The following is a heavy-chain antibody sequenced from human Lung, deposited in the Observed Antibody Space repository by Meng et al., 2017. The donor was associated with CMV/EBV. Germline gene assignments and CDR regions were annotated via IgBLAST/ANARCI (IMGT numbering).Heavy chain of an antibody. CDR2: INPSGGST. Sequence: ASXXVSXKASGYTFTSYYMHWVRQAPGQGLEWMGIINPSGGSTSYAQKFQGRVTMTRDTSTSTVYMELSSLRSEDTAVYYCARLYCSSTSCYTAGYCQHWXQGTXVTVSS. CDR3: ARLYCSSTSCYTAGYCQH. CDR1: GYTFTSYY. V-gene: IGHV1-46*01. J-gene: IGHJ1*01. D-gene: IGHD2-2*02.